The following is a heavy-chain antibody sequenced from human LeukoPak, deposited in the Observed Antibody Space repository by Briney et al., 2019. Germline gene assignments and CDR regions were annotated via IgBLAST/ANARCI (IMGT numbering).Heavy chain of an antibody. CDR2: ISSSGSTI. V-gene: IGHV3-48*03. Sequence: GGSLRLSCAASGFTFSSYEMNWVRQAPGKGLEWVSHISSSGSTIYYADSVKGRFTISRDNAKNSLYPQMNSLRAEDTAVYYCARGSGGGMIVVVYFDYWGQGTLATVSS. D-gene: IGHD3-22*01. CDR1: GFTFSSYE. J-gene: IGHJ4*02. CDR3: ARGSGGGMIVVVYFDY.